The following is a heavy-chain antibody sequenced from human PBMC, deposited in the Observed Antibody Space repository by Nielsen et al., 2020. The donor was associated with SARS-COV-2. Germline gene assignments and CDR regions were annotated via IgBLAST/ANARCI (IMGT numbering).Heavy chain of an antibody. V-gene: IGHV4-30-4*01. D-gene: IGHD3-16*02. CDR3: ARVRAYDYVWGSYRYVFDY. CDR1: GGSISSGDYY. Sequence: SETLSLTCTVSGGSISSGDYYWSWIRQPPGKGLEWIGYIYYSGSTYYNPSLKSRVTISVDTSKNQFSLKLSSVTAADTAVYYCARVRAYDYVWGSYRYVFDYWGQGTLVTVSS. J-gene: IGHJ4*02. CDR2: IYYSGST.